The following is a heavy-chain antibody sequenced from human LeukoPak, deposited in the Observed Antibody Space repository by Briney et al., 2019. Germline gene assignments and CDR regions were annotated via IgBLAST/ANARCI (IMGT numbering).Heavy chain of an antibody. CDR1: GGSISSGGYY. V-gene: IGHV4-31*03. CDR2: IYYSGST. Sequence: SETLSLTCTVSGGSISSGGYYWSWIRQHPGEGLEWIGYIYYSGSTYYNPSLKSRVTISVDTSKNQFSLKLSSVTAADTAVYYCARENFVRQQQLCWFDPWGQGTLVTVSS. D-gene: IGHD6-13*01. CDR3: ARENFVRQQQLCWFDP. J-gene: IGHJ5*02.